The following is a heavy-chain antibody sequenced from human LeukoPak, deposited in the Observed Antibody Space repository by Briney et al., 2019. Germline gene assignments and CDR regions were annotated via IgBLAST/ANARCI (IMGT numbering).Heavy chain of an antibody. CDR1: GGSISSYY. CDR2: IYYSGST. J-gene: IGHJ5*02. CDR3: ARHMNDFWSGYSRFDP. Sequence: PSETLSLTRTVSGGSISSYYWSWIRQPPGKGLEWIGYIYYSGSTNYNPSLKSRVTISVDTSKNQFSLKLSSVTAADTAVYYCARHMNDFWSGYSRFDPWGQGTLVTVSS. V-gene: IGHV4-59*08. D-gene: IGHD3-3*01.